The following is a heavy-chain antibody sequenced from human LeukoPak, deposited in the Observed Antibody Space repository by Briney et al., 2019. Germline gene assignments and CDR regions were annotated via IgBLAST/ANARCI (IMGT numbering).Heavy chain of an antibody. Sequence: PGGSLRLSCTASGFTFSSYWMSWARQAPGKGLEWVANIKQDGSEKDYVDSVKGRFTISRDNAKNSLFLQMSSLRAEDTAVYYCARYCGGDCYGMDVWGQGTTVTVSS. CDR3: ARYCGGDCYGMDV. D-gene: IGHD2-21*01. V-gene: IGHV3-7*01. J-gene: IGHJ6*02. CDR2: IKQDGSEK. CDR1: GFTFSSYW.